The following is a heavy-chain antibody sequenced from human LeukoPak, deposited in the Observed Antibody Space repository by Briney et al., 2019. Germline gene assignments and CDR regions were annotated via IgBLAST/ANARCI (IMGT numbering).Heavy chain of an antibody. CDR2: INPKKGDT. Sequence: GASVKVSCKASGYTFTDYFLHWVRQAPGQGLGWMGWINPKKGDTNYAQKFQGRVTVIWDTSTTTAYMELNRLTSDDTAVYYCARGYEYGWFDPWGQGTLVTVSS. D-gene: IGHD3-16*01. CDR1: GYTFTDYF. J-gene: IGHJ5*02. CDR3: ARGYEYGWFDP. V-gene: IGHV1-2*02.